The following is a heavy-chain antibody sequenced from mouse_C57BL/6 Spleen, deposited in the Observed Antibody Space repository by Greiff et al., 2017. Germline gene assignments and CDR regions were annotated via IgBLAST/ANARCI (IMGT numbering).Heavy chain of an antibody. CDR2: INPNNGGT. D-gene: IGHD2-14*01. CDR1: GYTFTDYY. Sequence: VQLQQSGPELVKPGASVKISCKASGYTFTDYYMNWVKQSHGKSLEWIGDINPNNGGTSYTQKFKGKATLTVDKSSSTAYMELRSLTSEDSAVYYGATGGYYRGRFAYWGQGTLVTVYA. V-gene: IGHV1-26*01. CDR3: ATGGYYRGRFAY. J-gene: IGHJ3*01.